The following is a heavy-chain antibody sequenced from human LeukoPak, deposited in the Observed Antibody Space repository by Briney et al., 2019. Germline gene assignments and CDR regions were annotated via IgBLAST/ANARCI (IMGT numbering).Heavy chain of an antibody. CDR3: ARGSPPEN. Sequence: PGTTLRLSCAASGLPFSKNAMHWVRQAAGKGLERVAVISYDGSNEDYADSVKGRSTISRDNSKNTLYLQMNSLRVEDTAVYYCARGSPPENWGQGTLVTVSS. V-gene: IGHV3-30-3*01. J-gene: IGHJ4*02. CDR2: ISYDGSNE. CDR1: GLPFSKNA.